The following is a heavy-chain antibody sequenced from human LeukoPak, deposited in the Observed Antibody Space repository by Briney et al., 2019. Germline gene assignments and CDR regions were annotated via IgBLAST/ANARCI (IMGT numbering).Heavy chain of an antibody. Sequence: SETLSLTCTVSGGSISSSNYYWGWIRQSPGKGLEWIGSINYDGSTYYNPSLRSRVTISVDTSKNHFSLNLTSMIAADTAVYYCARQRHSYGKYYFDYWGQGTLVAVSS. V-gene: IGHV4-39*07. CDR3: ARQRHSYGKYYFDY. D-gene: IGHD5-18*01. J-gene: IGHJ4*02. CDR1: GGSISSSNYY. CDR2: INYDGST.